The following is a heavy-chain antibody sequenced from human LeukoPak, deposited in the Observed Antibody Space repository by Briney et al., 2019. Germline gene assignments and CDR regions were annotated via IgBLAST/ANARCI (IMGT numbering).Heavy chain of an antibody. CDR3: ARDIVVVPSAKEDY. V-gene: IGHV3-48*01. D-gene: IGHD2-2*01. CDR2: ITGSSSTI. CDR1: GFIFSGYS. J-gene: IGHJ4*02. Sequence: PGGSLRLSCAASGFIFSGYSMSWVRQAPGKGLEWVSYITGSSSTIYYADSVKGRFTISRDNAKNSLYLQMNSLRAEDTAVYYCARDIVVVPSAKEDYWGQGTLVTVSS.